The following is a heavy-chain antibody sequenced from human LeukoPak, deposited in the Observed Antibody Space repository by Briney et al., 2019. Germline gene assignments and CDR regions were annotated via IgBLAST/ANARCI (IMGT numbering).Heavy chain of an antibody. J-gene: IGHJ4*02. Sequence: SETLSLTCTVSGGSISSSSYYWGWIRQPPGKGLEWIGSIYYSGSTYYNPSLKSRVTISVDTSKNQFSLKLSSVTAADTAVYYRARLPSGSVIAAAGTNYFDYWGQGTLVTVSS. CDR3: ARLPSGSVIAAAGTNYFDY. V-gene: IGHV4-39*01. CDR1: GGSISSSSYY. D-gene: IGHD6-13*01. CDR2: IYYSGST.